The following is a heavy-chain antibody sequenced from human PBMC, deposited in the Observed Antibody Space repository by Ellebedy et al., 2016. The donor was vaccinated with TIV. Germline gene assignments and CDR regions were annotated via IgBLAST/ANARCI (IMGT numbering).Heavy chain of an antibody. D-gene: IGHD6-6*01. J-gene: IGHJ4*02. V-gene: IGHV4-31*03. CDR2: IYYSGST. Sequence: SETLSLTXTVSGGSISSGDYYWSWIRQHPGKGLEWIGYIYYSGSTYYNPSLKSRVTISVDTSKNQFSLKLSSVTAADTAVYYCATRQRASIAPFDYWGQGTLVTVSS. CDR1: GGSISSGDYY. CDR3: ATRQRASIAPFDY.